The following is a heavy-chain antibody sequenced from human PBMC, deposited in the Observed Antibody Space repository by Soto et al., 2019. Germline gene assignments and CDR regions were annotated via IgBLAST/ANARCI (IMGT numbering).Heavy chain of an antibody. CDR3: ARDPFRAAAGPYFFHY. Sequence: QVHLVESGGGVVQPGRSLTISCVGSGFAFSTYGMHWVRQAPAKGLEWVALISYDGTDKYYADSVKGRFSISRDNSKQTLSLQMDSLRPEDTAVYYCARDPFRAAAGPYFFHYWCQGTLVTVSS. D-gene: IGHD6-13*01. J-gene: IGHJ4*02. CDR1: GFAFSTYG. V-gene: IGHV3-30*03. CDR2: ISYDGTDK.